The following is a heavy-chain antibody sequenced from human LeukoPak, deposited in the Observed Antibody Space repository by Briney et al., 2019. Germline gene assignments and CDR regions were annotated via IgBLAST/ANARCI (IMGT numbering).Heavy chain of an antibody. J-gene: IGHJ6*02. CDR3: ATTGLRVAGTRGYYYYYGMDV. CDR2: FDPEDGET. CDR1: GYTLTELS. V-gene: IGHV1-24*01. Sequence: ASVKVSCKVSGYTLTELSMHWVRQAPGKGLEWMGGFDPEDGETIYAQKFQGRVTMTEDTSTDTAYMELSSLRSEDTAVYYCATTGLRVAGTRGYYYYYGMDVWGQGTTVTVSS. D-gene: IGHD6-19*01.